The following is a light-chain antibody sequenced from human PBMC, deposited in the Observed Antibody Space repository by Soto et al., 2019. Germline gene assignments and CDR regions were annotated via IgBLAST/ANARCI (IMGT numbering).Light chain of an antibody. CDR3: SSYTRSSTTA. J-gene: IGLJ1*01. V-gene: IGLV2-14*03. CDR1: NSDIGGYNY. CDR2: DVS. Sequence: QSALTQPASVSGSPGQSITISCTGTNSDIGGYNYVSWYQHHPGKAPKPMIYDVSNRPSGVSDRFSGSKSGNTASLTISGLQPEDEADYYCSSYTRSSTTAFGTGTKLTVL.